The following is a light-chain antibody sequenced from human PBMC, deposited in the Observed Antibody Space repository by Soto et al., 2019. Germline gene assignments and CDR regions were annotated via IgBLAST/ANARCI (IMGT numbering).Light chain of an antibody. CDR1: TSDVGGYDY. CDR3: CSYAGDFYV. Sequence: HSALTQPRSVSGFPGQSVAISCTRTTSDVGGYDYVSWYQQHPGKAPELIIFDVTKRPSGVPDRFSGSKSGNTASLTISGLQAEDEADYFCCSYAGDFYVFGSGTKVTVL. V-gene: IGLV2-11*01. J-gene: IGLJ1*01. CDR2: DVT.